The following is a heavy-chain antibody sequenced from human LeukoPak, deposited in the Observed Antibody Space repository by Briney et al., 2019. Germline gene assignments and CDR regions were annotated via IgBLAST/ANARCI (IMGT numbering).Heavy chain of an antibody. J-gene: IGHJ5*01. V-gene: IGHV3-74*01. Sequence: GGSLRLSCAVSGFTFSGHWMFWVRQAPGKGLVWVSSTNSDGSSTGYTDSVKGRFTVSRDNAKNTIYLQMNSLRVDDTAIYYCAKAATYFYGSVTYDWFESWGQGTLVTVSS. CDR1: GFTFSGHW. CDR3: AKAATYFYGSVTYDWFES. CDR2: TNSDGSST. D-gene: IGHD3-10*01.